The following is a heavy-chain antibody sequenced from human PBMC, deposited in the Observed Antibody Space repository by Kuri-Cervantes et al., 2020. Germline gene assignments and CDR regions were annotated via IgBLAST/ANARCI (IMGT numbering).Heavy chain of an antibody. J-gene: IGHJ4*02. V-gene: IGHV1-8*01. D-gene: IGHD6-6*01. CDR1: GYTFTSYD. Sequence: ASVKVSCKASGYTFTSYDINWVRQATGQGLEWMGWMNPNSGNTGYAQKFQGRVTMTRNTSISTAYMELSSLRSEETAVYYCARDRRSIAARVFWNWGQGTLVTVSS. CDR2: MNPNSGNT. CDR3: ARDRRSIAARVFWN.